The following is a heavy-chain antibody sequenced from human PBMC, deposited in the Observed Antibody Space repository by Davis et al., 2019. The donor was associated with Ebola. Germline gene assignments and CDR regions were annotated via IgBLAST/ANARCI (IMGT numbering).Heavy chain of an antibody. J-gene: IGHJ4*02. CDR3: WKDPNWGSGY. V-gene: IGHV3-23*01. CDR1: GFTFRGSA. Sequence: GESLKISCAASGFTFRGSAMTWVRQVPGKGLDWVASISTTGDRTYFADSVRGRFSISRDDSKNTLFLQMTNLRVDDTATYYCWKDPNWGSGYWGQGTLVTVSS. CDR2: ISTTGDRT. D-gene: IGHD7-27*01.